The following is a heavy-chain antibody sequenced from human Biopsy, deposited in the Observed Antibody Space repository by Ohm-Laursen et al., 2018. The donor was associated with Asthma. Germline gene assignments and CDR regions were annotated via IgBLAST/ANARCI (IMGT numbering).Heavy chain of an antibody. D-gene: IGHD6-19*01. CDR1: GGMFSNYA. CDR2: IMTVFGTT. V-gene: IGHV1-69*01. Sequence: SSVKVSCKASGGMFSNYAISWVRQAPGLGLEWMGGIMTVFGTTNYAQKFQGRVTITADESTSTAYMEVTSLRSEDTAIYYCARCQVGYSSGWSLLLKKIYYSGMDVWGQGTAVTVSS. J-gene: IGHJ6*02. CDR3: ARCQVGYSSGWSLLLKKIYYSGMDV.